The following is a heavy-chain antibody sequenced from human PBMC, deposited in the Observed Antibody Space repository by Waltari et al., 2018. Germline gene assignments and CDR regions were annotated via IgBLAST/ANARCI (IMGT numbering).Heavy chain of an antibody. CDR2: IKQDGSEK. V-gene: IGHV3-7*01. CDR3: ASSWYQLPFDY. J-gene: IGHJ4*02. Sequence: EVQLVESGGGLVQPGGSLRLSCEASGFTFRIDRMSWVRQAPGKGLEWVANIKQDGSEKYYVDSVKGRFTISRDNAKNSLYLQMNSLRAEDTAVYYCASSWYQLPFDYWGQGTLVTVSS. D-gene: IGHD2-2*01. CDR1: GFTFRIDR.